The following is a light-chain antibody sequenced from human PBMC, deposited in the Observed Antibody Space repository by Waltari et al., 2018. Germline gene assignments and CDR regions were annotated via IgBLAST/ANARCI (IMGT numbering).Light chain of an antibody. CDR2: GAS. V-gene: IGKV3D-15*01. Sequence: EVILTQSPATLSVSPGESATLSCRASLSVGGNLAWDQQKPGQAPRLLIYGASTRATGIPARFSGSGSETDFTLTISGLESEDFALYFCHQYNNWNSFGQGTKLEIK. CDR1: LSVGGN. J-gene: IGKJ2*03. CDR3: HQYNNWNS.